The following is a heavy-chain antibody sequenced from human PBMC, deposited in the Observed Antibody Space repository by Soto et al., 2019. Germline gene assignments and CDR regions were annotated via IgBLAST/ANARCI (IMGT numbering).Heavy chain of an antibody. CDR2: IYHSGST. D-gene: IGHD6-13*01. V-gene: IGHV4-4*02. J-gene: IGHJ4*02. Sequence: TSETLSLTCTVSGGSISSSNWWSWVRQPPGKGLEWIGEIYHSGSTNYNPSLKSRVTISVDKSKNQFSLKLSSVTAADTAVYYCASTIAAAGTGIDYWGQGTLVTVSS. CDR1: GGSISSSNW. CDR3: ASTIAAAGTGIDY.